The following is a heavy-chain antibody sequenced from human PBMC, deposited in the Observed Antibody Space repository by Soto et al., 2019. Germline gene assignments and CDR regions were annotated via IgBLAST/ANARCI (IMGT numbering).Heavy chain of an antibody. V-gene: IGHV4-30-4*01. CDR2: IYYSGST. D-gene: IGHD4-17*01. CDR3: ARGNSYYGGYNWFDP. Sequence: PSETLSLTCTVSGGSISSGDYYWSWIRQPPGKGLEWIGYIYYSGSTYYNPSLKSRVTISVDTSKNQFSLKLSSVTAADTAVYYCARGNSYYGGYNWFDPWGQGTLVTVSS. J-gene: IGHJ5*02. CDR1: GGSISSGDYY.